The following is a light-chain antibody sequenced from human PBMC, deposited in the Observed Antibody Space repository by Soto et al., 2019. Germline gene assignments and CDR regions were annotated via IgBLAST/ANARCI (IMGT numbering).Light chain of an antibody. CDR2: AAS. Sequence: DIPMAQSRSCLSAFLAPTVATTCRLSQSIRSYLNWYQQKPGKAPNLLIYAASSLRDGVPSRFSGSGSGTDFTLTISSLQTEDFATYYCQQSYNTPFGFGPGTKVDIK. CDR1: QSIRSY. CDR3: QQSYNTPFG. J-gene: IGKJ3*01. V-gene: IGKV1-39*01.